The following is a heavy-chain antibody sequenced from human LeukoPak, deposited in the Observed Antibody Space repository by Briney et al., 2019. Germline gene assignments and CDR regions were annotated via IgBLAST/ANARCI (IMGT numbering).Heavy chain of an antibody. CDR3: CSPYFDY. CDR2: IYSGGTT. Sequence: GGSLRLSCAASGFSVSSNYMSWVRQAPGMGLEWVSVIYSGGTTYCGDSAKGRFTISRDNSKNTLYLQMNSLRAEDTAVYYCCSPYFDYWGQGTLVTVSS. CDR1: GFSVSSNY. V-gene: IGHV3-66*01. J-gene: IGHJ4*02.